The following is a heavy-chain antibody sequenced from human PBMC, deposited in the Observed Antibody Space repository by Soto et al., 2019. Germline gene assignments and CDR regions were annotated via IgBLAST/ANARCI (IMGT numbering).Heavy chain of an antibody. V-gene: IGHV1-69*01. D-gene: IGHD1-1*01. J-gene: IGHJ6*02. Sequence: QVQLVQSGAEVKKPGSSVKVSCKASGGTFSSYAISWVRQAPGQGLEWMGGIIPIFGTANYAQKFQGRVTITADESTSTDYMELSSLRSEDTAVYYCARESWNEPSYYYYYGMDVWGQGTTVTVSS. CDR1: GGTFSSYA. CDR2: IIPIFGTA. CDR3: ARESWNEPSYYYYYGMDV.